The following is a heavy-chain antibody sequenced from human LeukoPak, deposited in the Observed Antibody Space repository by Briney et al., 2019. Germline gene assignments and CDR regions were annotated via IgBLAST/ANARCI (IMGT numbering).Heavy chain of an antibody. CDR2: TSSSSSYI. D-gene: IGHD5-12*01. V-gene: IGHV3-21*01. CDR1: GFTFSSYS. Sequence: GGSLRLSCAASGFTFSSYSMNWVRQAPGKGLEWVSSTSSSSSYIYYADSVKGRFTISRDNAKNSLYLQMNSPRAEDTAVYYCARTGSGYDFGWFDYWGQGTLVTVSS. J-gene: IGHJ4*02. CDR3: ARTGSGYDFGWFDY.